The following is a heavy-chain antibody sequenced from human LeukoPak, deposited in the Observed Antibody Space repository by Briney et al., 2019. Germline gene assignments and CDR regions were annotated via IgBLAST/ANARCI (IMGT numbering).Heavy chain of an antibody. CDR2: ISGDGGST. Sequence: GGSLRLSCAAPGFTFDDYAMHWVRQAPGKGLEWVSLISGDGGSTYYADSVKGRFTISRDNSKNSLYLQMNSLRTEDTALYYCAKDPYYGSGSYRGNDYWGQGTLVPVSS. D-gene: IGHD3-10*01. CDR3: AKDPYYGSGSYRGNDY. J-gene: IGHJ4*02. CDR1: GFTFDDYA. V-gene: IGHV3-43*02.